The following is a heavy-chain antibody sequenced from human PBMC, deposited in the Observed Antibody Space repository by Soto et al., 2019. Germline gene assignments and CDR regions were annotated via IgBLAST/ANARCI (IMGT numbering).Heavy chain of an antibody. D-gene: IGHD3-3*01. V-gene: IGHV4-61*01. CDR3: ARVFWSGYYTGNNWFDP. CDR2: IYYSGST. J-gene: IGHJ5*02. Sequence: SETLSLTCTVSVGSVSSGSYYWSWIRQPPGKGLEWIGYIYYSGSTNYNPSLKSRVTISVDTSKNQFSLKLSSVTAADTAVYYCARVFWSGYYTGNNWFDPWGQGTLVTVSS. CDR1: VGSVSSGSYY.